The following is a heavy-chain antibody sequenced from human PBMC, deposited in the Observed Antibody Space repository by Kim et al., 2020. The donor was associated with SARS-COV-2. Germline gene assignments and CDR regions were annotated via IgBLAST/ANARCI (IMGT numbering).Heavy chain of an antibody. CDR1: GGSFSGYY. J-gene: IGHJ4*02. D-gene: IGHD5-18*01. V-gene: IGHV4-34*01. CDR3: ARGGGYSDGALDY. CDR2: INHSGST. Sequence: SETLSLTCAVYGGSFSGYYWSWIRQPPGKGLEWIGEINHSGSTNYNPSLKSRVPISVATSKNQFSLKLSSVTAADTAVYYCARGGGYSDGALDYWGQGT.